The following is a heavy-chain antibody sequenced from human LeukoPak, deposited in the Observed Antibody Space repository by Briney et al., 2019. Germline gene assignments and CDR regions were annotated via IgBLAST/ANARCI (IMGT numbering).Heavy chain of an antibody. V-gene: IGHV1-2*02. CDR1: GYTFTGYY. J-gene: IGHJ5*02. Sequence: ASVKVSCKASGYTFTGYYMHWVRQAPGQGLEWMGWINPNSGGTNYAQKFQGRVTMTRDTSISTAYMELSRLRSDDTAVYYCARDAGKHWLEYWFDPWGQGTLVTVSS. CDR3: ARDAGKHWLEYWFDP. CDR2: INPNSGGT. D-gene: IGHD6-19*01.